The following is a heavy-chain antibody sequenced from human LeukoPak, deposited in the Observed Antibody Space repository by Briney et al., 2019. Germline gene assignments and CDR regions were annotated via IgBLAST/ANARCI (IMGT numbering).Heavy chain of an antibody. J-gene: IGHJ3*02. Sequence: VASAKVSCKASGYTFTGYYMHWVRQAPGQGLEWMGWISAYNGNTNYAQKLQGRVTMTTDTSTSTAYMELRSLRSDDTAVYYCARDRGESYYYDSSGQLGAFDIWGQGTMVTVSS. CDR2: ISAYNGNT. CDR3: ARDRGESYYYDSSGQLGAFDI. CDR1: GYTFTGYY. D-gene: IGHD3-22*01. V-gene: IGHV1-18*04.